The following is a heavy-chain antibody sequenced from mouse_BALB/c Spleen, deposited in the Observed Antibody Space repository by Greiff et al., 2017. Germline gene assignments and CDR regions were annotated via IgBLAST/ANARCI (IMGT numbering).Heavy chain of an antibody. J-gene: IGHJ2*01. Sequence: VQLKESGPELVKPGASVKMSCKASGYTFTSYVMHWVKQKPGQGLEWIGYINPYNDGTKYNEKFKGKATLTSDKSSSTAYMELSSLTSEDSAVYYCARDYYGSSHYYFDYWGQGTTLTVSS. CDR3: ARDYYGSSHYYFDY. CDR2: INPYNDGT. D-gene: IGHD1-1*01. CDR1: GYTFTSYV. V-gene: IGHV1-14*01.